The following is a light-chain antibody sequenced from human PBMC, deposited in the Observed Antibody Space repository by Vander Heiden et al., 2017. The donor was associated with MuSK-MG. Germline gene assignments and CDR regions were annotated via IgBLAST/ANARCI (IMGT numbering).Light chain of an antibody. CDR2: DVS. J-gene: IGLJ2*01. V-gene: IGLV2-11*01. CDR3: CSYAGSYVV. CDR1: SSDVGGYNY. Sequence: SALTQPRSVSGSPGQSVTISCTGTSSDVGGYNYVSWYQQHPGKAPKLMIYDVSKRPSGVPDRFSGSKSGNTASRTISGLQAEDEADYYCCSYAGSYVVFGGGTKLTVL.